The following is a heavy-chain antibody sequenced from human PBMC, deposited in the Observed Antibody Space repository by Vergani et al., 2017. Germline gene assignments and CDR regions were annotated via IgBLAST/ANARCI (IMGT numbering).Heavy chain of an antibody. CDR3: ARVRGYYDSSEAFDY. CDR1: GGSISSSSYY. J-gene: IGHJ4*02. CDR2: IYYSGST. Sequence: QLQLQESGPGLVKPSETLSLTCTVSGGSISSSSYYWGWIRQPPGKGLEWIGSIYYSGSTYYNPSLKSRVTISVDTSKNQFSLKLSSVTAADTAVYYCARVRGYYDSSEAFDYWGQGTLVTVSS. D-gene: IGHD3-22*01. V-gene: IGHV4-39*01.